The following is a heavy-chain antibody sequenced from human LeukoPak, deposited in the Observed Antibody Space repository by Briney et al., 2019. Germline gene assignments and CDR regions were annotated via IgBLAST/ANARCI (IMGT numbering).Heavy chain of an antibody. CDR1: GYSFTSYD. V-gene: IGHV1-2*02. J-gene: IGHJ6*03. CDR3: ARDLGGVPVTVYYMDV. D-gene: IGHD4-17*01. Sequence: GASVKVSCNASGYSFTSYDINWVRQAPGQGLEWMGWINPNSGGTNYAQKFQGRVTMTRDTSISTAYMELSRLRSDDTAVYYCARDLGGVPVTVYYMDVWGKGTTVTISS. CDR2: INPNSGGT.